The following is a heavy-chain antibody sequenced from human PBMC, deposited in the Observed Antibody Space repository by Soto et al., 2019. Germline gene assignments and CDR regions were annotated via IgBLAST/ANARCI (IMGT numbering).Heavy chain of an antibody. D-gene: IGHD3-9*01. V-gene: IGHV3-30-3*01. CDR2: ISYDGSNK. Sequence: GGSLRLSCAASGFTFSSYAMHWVRQAPGKGLEWVAVISYDGSNKYYADSVKGRFTISRDNSKNTLYLQMNSLRAEDTAVYYCARAAEEYFDWLLPYDYWGQGTLVTVSS. CDR1: GFTFSSYA. CDR3: ARAAEEYFDWLLPYDY. J-gene: IGHJ4*02.